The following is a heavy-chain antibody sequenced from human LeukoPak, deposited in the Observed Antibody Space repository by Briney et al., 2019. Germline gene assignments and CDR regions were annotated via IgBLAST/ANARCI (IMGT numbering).Heavy chain of an antibody. D-gene: IGHD4-11*01. CDR2: IIPIFGTA. V-gene: IGHV1-69*06. Sequence: GASVKVSCKASGGTFSSYAISWVGQAPGQGLEWMGGIIPIFGTANYAQKFQGRVTITADKSTSTAYMELSSLRSEDTAVYYCARGQGNYLIDYWGQGTLVTVSS. CDR3: ARGQGNYLIDY. CDR1: GGTFSSYA. J-gene: IGHJ4*02.